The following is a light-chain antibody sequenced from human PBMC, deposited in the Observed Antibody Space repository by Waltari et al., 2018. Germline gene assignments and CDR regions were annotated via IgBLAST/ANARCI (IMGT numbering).Light chain of an antibody. CDR1: SSDVGSYNL. V-gene: IGLV2-23*02. Sequence: QSALTQPASVSGSPGQSITISCTGTSSDVGSYNLVSWYQQHPGKAPKLMIYEVSTRPSGVSHRFSGSKSGNTASLTISGLQAEDEADYYCCSYAGSSTYVFGTGTKVTVL. J-gene: IGLJ1*01. CDR3: CSYAGSSTYV. CDR2: EVS.